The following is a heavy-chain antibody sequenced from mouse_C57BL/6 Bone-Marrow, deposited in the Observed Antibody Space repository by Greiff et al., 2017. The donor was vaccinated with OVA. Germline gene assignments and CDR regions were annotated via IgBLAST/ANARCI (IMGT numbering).Heavy chain of an antibody. D-gene: IGHD4-1*01. CDR3: ARHDNWGYFDY. Sequence: EVKVVESGGDLVKPGGSLKLSCAASGFTFSSYGMSWVRQTPDKRLEWVATISSGGSYTYYPDSVKGRFTISRDNAKNTLYLQMSSLKSEDTAMYYCARHDNWGYFDYWGQGTTLTVSS. V-gene: IGHV5-6*01. CDR2: ISSGGSYT. CDR1: GFTFSSYG. J-gene: IGHJ2*01.